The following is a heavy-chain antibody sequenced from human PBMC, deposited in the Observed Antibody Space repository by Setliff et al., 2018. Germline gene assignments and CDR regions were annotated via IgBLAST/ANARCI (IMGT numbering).Heavy chain of an antibody. CDR3: ARDRTAYSYGLDV. J-gene: IGHJ6*02. V-gene: IGHV4-59*02. CDR1: GGSVSPYF. D-gene: IGHD5-18*01. Sequence: PSETLSLTCTVSGGSVSPYFWSWIRPPPGKGLQWIGYIYHNGNTNFNPSLKSRVNMSIDTSKNQFALNLKSVTAADTAVYYCARDRTAYSYGLDVWGQGTAVTVSS. CDR2: IYHNGNT.